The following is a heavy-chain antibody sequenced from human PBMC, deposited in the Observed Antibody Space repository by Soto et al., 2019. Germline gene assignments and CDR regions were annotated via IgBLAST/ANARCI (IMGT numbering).Heavy chain of an antibody. D-gene: IGHD6-13*01. CDR3: ARDGRSTWYTGKGNWFDP. J-gene: IGHJ5*02. Sequence: QVQLVESGGGVVQPGRSLSLSCAASGFTFSSFAMHWVRQAPGKGLEWVAIISYDGNNKHYADSVKGRFTISRDNSKNTLYLQMNSLKTEDTAVYYCARDGRSTWYTGKGNWFDPWGQGTLVTVSS. CDR2: ISYDGNNK. V-gene: IGHV3-30-3*01. CDR1: GFTFSSFA.